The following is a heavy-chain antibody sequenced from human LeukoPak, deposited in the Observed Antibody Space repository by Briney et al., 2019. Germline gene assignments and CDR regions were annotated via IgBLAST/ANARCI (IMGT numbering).Heavy chain of an antibody. CDR3: AKKYYYGSGTYLYYFDY. Sequence: GGSLGLYCGASGFSFGTYWLHWVRQAPGKGLEWVASTTEDGSEKYYVDSVKGRFTISRDNAKNSLFLQMNSLRAEDTAVYYCAKKYYYGSGTYLYYFDYWGQGTLVTVSS. V-gene: IGHV3-7*05. CDR1: GFSFGTYW. D-gene: IGHD3-10*01. CDR2: TTEDGSEK. J-gene: IGHJ4*02.